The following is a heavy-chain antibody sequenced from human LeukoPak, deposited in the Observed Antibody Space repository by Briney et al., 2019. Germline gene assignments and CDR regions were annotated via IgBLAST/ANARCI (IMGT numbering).Heavy chain of an antibody. CDR3: AKFTRSSGDCL. Sequence: GGSLRLSCAASGFTFSAHGMHWVCQAPGKGLEWVSYITSSSDTIYYADSVKGRFTISRDNAKNSLYLQMNSLRAEDTAVYYCAKFTRSSGDCLWGQGILVTVSS. D-gene: IGHD2-21*01. CDR1: GFTFSAHG. V-gene: IGHV3-48*04. J-gene: IGHJ4*02. CDR2: ITSSSDTI.